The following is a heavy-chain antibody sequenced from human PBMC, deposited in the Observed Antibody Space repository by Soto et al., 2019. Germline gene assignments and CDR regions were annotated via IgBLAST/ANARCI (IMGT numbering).Heavy chain of an antibody. Sequence: SVKVSCQASGGTFSSYAFSWVRQAPGHGLEWMGGIFPIFGTANYAQNFQGRVTITAGESTSTSYMELSSLRSEDAAMYYCALPRGVDTAIVRGYYFDYWGQGTLVTVSS. D-gene: IGHD5-18*01. CDR2: IFPIFGTA. J-gene: IGHJ4*02. V-gene: IGHV1-69*13. CDR1: GGTFSSYA. CDR3: ALPRGVDTAIVRGYYFDY.